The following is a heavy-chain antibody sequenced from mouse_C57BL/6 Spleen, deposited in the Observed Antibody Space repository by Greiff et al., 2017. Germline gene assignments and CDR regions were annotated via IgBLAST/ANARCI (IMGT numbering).Heavy chain of an antibody. D-gene: IGHD1-1*01. V-gene: IGHV1-61*01. Sequence: QVQLQQPGAELVRPGSSVKLSCKASGYTFTSYWMDWVKQRPGQGLEWIGNIYPSDSETHYNQKFKDKATLTVDKSSSTAYMQLSSLTSEDSAVYYCARRGSSFDYYAMGYWGQGTSVTVSS. CDR1: GYTFTSYW. CDR2: IYPSDSET. J-gene: IGHJ4*01. CDR3: ARRGSSFDYYAMGY.